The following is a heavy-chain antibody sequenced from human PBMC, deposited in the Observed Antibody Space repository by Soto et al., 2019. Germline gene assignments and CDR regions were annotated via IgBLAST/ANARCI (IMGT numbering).Heavy chain of an antibody. D-gene: IGHD1-7*01. CDR2: ITASGGTT. J-gene: IGHJ3*02. CDR3: AKCVKVHWNYDAFHI. V-gene: IGHV3-23*01. Sequence: VGSLRLSCASSVFTFSSYSVSCVRHSPGKWLEWVSHITASGGTTYYADSVKGRFTISRDSSRTTVYLQMNSLRAEDTALYYCAKCVKVHWNYDAFHILGQGSMVNVSS. CDR1: VFTFSSYS.